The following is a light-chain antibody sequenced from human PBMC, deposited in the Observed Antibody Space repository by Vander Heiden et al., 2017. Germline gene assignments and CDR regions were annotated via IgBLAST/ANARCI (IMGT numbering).Light chain of an antibody. J-gene: IGKJ1*01. CDR2: AAS. V-gene: IGKV1-5*03. Sequence: DIQMTQSPSTLSASIGDRITITCRARQDIDIWLAWYQQKPGQAPKLLIYAASTPESGVPSRVSGSGSGTVFTLTISSLQPDDSATYFCQQNDRYSPTFGQGTKVEI. CDR1: QDIDIW. CDR3: QQNDRYSPT.